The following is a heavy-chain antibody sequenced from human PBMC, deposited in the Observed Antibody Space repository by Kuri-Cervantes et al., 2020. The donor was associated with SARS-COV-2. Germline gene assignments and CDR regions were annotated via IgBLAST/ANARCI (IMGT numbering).Heavy chain of an antibody. CDR2: IKCDGSEK. J-gene: IGHJ4*02. CDR3: ARARMAGPFDY. V-gene: IGHV3-52*01. D-gene: IGHD5-24*01. CDR1: GFTFSSSW. Sequence: GGSLRLSCAASGFTFSSSWMYWVCQAPEKGLEWVADIKCDGSEKYYVDSVKGRLTISRDNAKNSLYLQVNSLRAEDTAVYYCARARMAGPFDYWGQGTLVTVSS.